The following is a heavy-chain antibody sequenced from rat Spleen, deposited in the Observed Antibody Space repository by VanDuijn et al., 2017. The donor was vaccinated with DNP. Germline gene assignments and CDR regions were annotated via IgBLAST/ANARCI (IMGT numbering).Heavy chain of an antibody. Sequence: QVQLKESGPGLVQPSETLSLTCTVSGFSLTSYSVSWVRQPSGKGPEWMGRMWYDGDPAYNSALKSRLTISRDTSKNQVFLKMNSRLSDDTATYYCARDRPIANVSPDGLDAWGQGTSVTVSS. D-gene: IGHD1-2*01. CDR1: GFSLTSYS. V-gene: IGHV2-34*01. CDR2: MWYDGDP. J-gene: IGHJ4*01. CDR3: ARDRPIANVSPDGLDA.